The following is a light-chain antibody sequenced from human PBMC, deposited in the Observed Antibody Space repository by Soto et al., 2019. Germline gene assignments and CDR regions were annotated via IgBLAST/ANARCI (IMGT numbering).Light chain of an antibody. J-gene: IGKJ2*01. CDR2: DAS. CDR3: QQRSNWPGGT. Sequence: EIVLTQSPATLSLSPGERATLSCRASQSVSSYLAWYQQKPGQAPRLLIYDASNRATGIPARFSGSGSGTYFTLTISSLEPEGFAVYYCQQRSNWPGGTFGQGTKLEIK. CDR1: QSVSSY. V-gene: IGKV3-11*01.